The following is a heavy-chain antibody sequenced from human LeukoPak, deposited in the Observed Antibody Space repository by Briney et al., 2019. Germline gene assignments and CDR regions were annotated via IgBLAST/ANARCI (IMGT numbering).Heavy chain of an antibody. CDR2: INPNSGGT. V-gene: IGHV1-2*02. J-gene: IGHJ4*02. D-gene: IGHD3-22*01. CDR1: GYTFTGYY. CDR3: ASPGDSSGYYSIDY. Sequence: ASVKVSCKASGYTFTGYYMHWVRQAPGQGLEWMGWINPNSGGTNYAQKFQGRVIMTRDTSISTAYMELSRLRSDDTAVYYCASPGDSSGYYSIDYWGQGTLVTVSS.